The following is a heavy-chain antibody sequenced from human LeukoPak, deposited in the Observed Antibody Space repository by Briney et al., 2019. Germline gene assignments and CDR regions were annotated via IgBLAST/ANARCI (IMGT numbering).Heavy chain of an antibody. CDR1: GGSISSYY. J-gene: IGHJ4*02. Sequence: SETLSLTRTVSGGSISSYYWSWIRQPPGKGLEWIGYTYYSGSTNYNPSLKSRVTISVDTSKNQFSLKLSSVTAADTAVYYCATYGGNSGPLFDYWGQGTLVTVSS. V-gene: IGHV4-59*01. CDR3: ATYGGNSGPLFDY. CDR2: TYYSGST. D-gene: IGHD4-23*01.